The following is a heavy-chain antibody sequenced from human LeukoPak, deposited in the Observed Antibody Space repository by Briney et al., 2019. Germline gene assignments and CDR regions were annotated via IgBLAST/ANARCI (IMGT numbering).Heavy chain of an antibody. CDR3: AKDIGGHYDILTGFDY. V-gene: IGHV3-9*01. Sequence: QPGRSLRLSCAASGFTFDDYAMHWVRQAPGKGLEWVSGISWNSGSIGYADSVKGRFTISRDNAKNSLYLQMNSLRAEDTALYDCAKDIGGHYDILTGFDYWGQGTLVTVSS. CDR2: ISWNSGSI. J-gene: IGHJ4*02. D-gene: IGHD3-9*01. CDR1: GFTFDDYA.